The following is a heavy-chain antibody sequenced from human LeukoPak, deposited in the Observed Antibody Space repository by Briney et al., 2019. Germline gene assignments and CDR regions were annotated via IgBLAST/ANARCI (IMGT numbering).Heavy chain of an antibody. J-gene: IGHJ4*02. CDR2: MNPNSGNT. D-gene: IGHD5-18*01. Sequence: EASVKVSCKASGGTFSSYAINWVRQATGQGLEWMGWMNPNSGNTGYAQKFQGRVTMTRNTSISTAYMELSSLRSEDTAVYYCARVPYSYGYDYWGQGTLVTVSS. CDR3: ARVPYSYGYDY. CDR1: GGTFSSYA. V-gene: IGHV1-8*02.